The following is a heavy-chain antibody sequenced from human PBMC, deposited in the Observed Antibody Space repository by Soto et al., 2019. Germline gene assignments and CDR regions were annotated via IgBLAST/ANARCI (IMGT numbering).Heavy chain of an antibody. D-gene: IGHD6-19*01. CDR2: IGTAGDP. CDR1: GFTFSSYD. CDR3: ARAKGAYGSGWYFDY. Sequence: GGSLRLSCAASGFTFSSYDMHWVRQATGKGLGWVSAIGTAGDPYYPGSVKGRFTISRENAKNSLYLQMNSLRAGDTAVYYCARAKGAYGSGWYFDYWGQGTLVTVSS. V-gene: IGHV3-13*05. J-gene: IGHJ4*02.